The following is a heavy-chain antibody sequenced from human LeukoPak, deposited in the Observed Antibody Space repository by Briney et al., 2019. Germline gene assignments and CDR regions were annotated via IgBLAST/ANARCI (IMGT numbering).Heavy chain of an antibody. J-gene: IGHJ5*02. D-gene: IGHD6-19*01. V-gene: IGHV4-59*01. CDR2: IYYSGST. Sequence: SETLSLTCSVSGGSISRYYWSWIRQPPGKALVWIGYIYYSGSTNYNPPLKSRVAISVDTSKNQFSLKLSSVTAADTAVYYCARAGYSSGYLWGQGTLVTVTS. CDR3: ARAGYSSGYL. CDR1: GGSISRYY.